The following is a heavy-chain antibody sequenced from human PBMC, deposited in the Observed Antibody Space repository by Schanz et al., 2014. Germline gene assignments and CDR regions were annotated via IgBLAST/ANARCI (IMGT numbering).Heavy chain of an antibody. D-gene: IGHD1-1*01. Sequence: VQLVESGGGVVQPGRSLRLSCAASGFTFSSYAMSWVRQAPGKGLEWVSSISSSGSYIHYADSVKGRFTISRDNAKNTLYLQMNSLRAGDTAVYYCARGTDWNLHYWGQGALVTVSS. CDR3: ARGTDWNLHY. CDR2: ISSSGSYI. CDR1: GFTFSSYA. V-gene: IGHV3-21*01. J-gene: IGHJ4*02.